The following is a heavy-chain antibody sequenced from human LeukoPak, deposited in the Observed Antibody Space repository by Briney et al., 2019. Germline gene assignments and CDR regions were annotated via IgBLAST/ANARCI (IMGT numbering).Heavy chain of an antibody. Sequence: GGSLRLSCAAYGFTFRSYAMSWVRQAPGKGLEWVSAISGSGGSTYYADSVKGRFTISRDNSKNTLYLQMNSLRAEDTAVYYCAKDRWAGKPNWFDPWGQGTLVTVSS. CDR1: GFTFRSYA. J-gene: IGHJ5*02. CDR3: AKDRWAGKPNWFDP. D-gene: IGHD6-19*01. CDR2: ISGSGGST. V-gene: IGHV3-23*01.